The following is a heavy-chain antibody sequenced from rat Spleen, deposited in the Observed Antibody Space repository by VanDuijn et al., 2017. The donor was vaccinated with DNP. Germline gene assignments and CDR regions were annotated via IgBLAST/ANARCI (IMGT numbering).Heavy chain of an antibody. J-gene: IGHJ3*01. CDR1: GLTFSDYA. CDR2: ISYEGRTT. Sequence: EVKLVESGGGLVQPGRSLKLSCAASGLTFSDYAMAWVRQAPKKGLEWVATISYEGRTTYYGDSVKGRFTISRDNGKSTLYLQMDSLRSEDTATYYCATSESAGFVYWGQGTLVTVSS. D-gene: IGHD3-7*01. CDR3: ATSESAGFVY. V-gene: IGHV5-17*01.